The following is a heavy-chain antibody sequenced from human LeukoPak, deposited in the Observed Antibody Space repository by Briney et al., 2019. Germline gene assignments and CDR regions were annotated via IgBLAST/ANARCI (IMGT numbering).Heavy chain of an antibody. V-gene: IGHV4-39*01. J-gene: IGHJ4*02. CDR1: GGSISSSSYY. CDR2: IYYSGST. Sequence: SETLSLTCTVSGGSISSSSYYWGWIRQPPGKGLEWIGSIYYSGSTYYNPSLKSRVTISVDTSKNQFSLKLSSVTAADTAVYYCATPEYSSSSGQLAFDYWGQGTLVTVSS. CDR3: ATPEYSSSSGQLAFDY. D-gene: IGHD6-6*01.